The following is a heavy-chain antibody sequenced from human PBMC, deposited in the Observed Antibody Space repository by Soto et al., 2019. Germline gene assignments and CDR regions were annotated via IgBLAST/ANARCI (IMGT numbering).Heavy chain of an antibody. D-gene: IGHD6-19*01. J-gene: IGHJ4*02. CDR1: GFTFSSSG. CDR3: AKSPPAVAGYFDY. CDR2: TSFDGSSG. V-gene: IGHV3-30*18. Sequence: QVQLVESGGGVVQPGRSLRLSCAASGFTFSSSGMHWVRQAPGKGLEWVAVTSFDGSSGYYAESVRGRLTISRDKSNNTLYLQMNSLRAEDTAVYYCAKSPPAVAGYFDYWGQGTLVTVSS.